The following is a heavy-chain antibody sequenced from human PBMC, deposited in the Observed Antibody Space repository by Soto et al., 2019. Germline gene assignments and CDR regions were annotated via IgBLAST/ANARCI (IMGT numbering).Heavy chain of an antibody. J-gene: IGHJ3*02. V-gene: IGHV3-21*01. Sequence: NPGGSLRLSCAASGFTFSSYSMNWVRQAPGKGLEWVSSISSSSSYIYYADSVKGRFTISRDNAKNSLYLQMNSLRAEDTAVYYCARDHRLRVDAFDIWGQGTMVTVSS. D-gene: IGHD4-17*01. CDR1: GFTFSSYS. CDR3: ARDHRLRVDAFDI. CDR2: ISSSSSYI.